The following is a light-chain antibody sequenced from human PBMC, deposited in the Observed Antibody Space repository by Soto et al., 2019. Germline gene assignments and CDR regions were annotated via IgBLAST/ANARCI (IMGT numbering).Light chain of an antibody. CDR3: SSYTDTTTRYV. CDR1: SSDVGSYNY. J-gene: IGLJ1*01. CDR2: DVT. V-gene: IGLV2-14*03. Sequence: QSVLTQPASVSGSPGQSITISCTGTSSDVGSYNYVSWHRQHPGKAPQLLIYDVTHRPAGVSSRFSGSKSDNTASLTISWLQAEDEADYYCSSYTDTTTRYVFGSGTKVTVL.